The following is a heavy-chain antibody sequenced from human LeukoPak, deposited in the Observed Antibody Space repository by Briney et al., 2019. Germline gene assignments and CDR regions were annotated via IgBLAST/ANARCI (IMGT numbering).Heavy chain of an antibody. CDR2: IIPIFGTA. CDR1: GGTFSSYA. V-gene: IGHV1-69*01. Sequence: GSSVKVSCKASGGTFSSYAISWVRQAPGQGLEWMGGIIPIFGTANYAQKFQGRVTITADESTSTAYMELSSLRSEDTAVYYCARCPSGAGWDAGVDYYYYYMDVWGKGTTVTVSS. D-gene: IGHD3-3*01. CDR3: ARCPSGAGWDAGVDYYYYYMDV. J-gene: IGHJ6*03.